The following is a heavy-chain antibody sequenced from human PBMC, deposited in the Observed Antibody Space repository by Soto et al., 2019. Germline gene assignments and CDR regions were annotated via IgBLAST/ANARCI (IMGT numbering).Heavy chain of an antibody. CDR3: VREDHLPRPAQFFQN. Sequence: QVQLLQSGAEVKKAGASVKVSCKASGYTFTSYYIHWLRQAPGQGLAWLGIINPDGGTANYAQKLQRRVTMTRDTSTNTVYMELRNLRSEAAAVYSCVREDHLPRPAQFFQNWCQGTRVSVSS. CDR1: GYTFTSYY. CDR2: INPDGGTA. V-gene: IGHV1-46*03. J-gene: IGHJ1*01.